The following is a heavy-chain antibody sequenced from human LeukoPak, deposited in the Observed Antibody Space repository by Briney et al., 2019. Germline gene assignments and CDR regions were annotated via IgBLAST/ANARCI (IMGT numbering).Heavy chain of an antibody. CDR3: ARIDGYSYGFEWFDP. CDR2: VNPSDGST. Sequence: ASVKVSCKASGYTFISYYMHWVRQAPGQGLEWMGIVNPSDGSTSYTQKFQGRVTMTRDTSTSTVYMELSSLRSEDTAVYYCARIDGYSYGFEWFDPWGQGTLVTVSS. D-gene: IGHD5-18*01. V-gene: IGHV1-46*01. CDR1: GYTFISYY. J-gene: IGHJ5*02.